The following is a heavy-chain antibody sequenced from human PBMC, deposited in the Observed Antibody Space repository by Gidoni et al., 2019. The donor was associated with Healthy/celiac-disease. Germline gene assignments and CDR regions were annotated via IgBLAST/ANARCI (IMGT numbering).Heavy chain of an antibody. J-gene: IGHJ6*04. V-gene: IGHV4-31*03. D-gene: IGHD2-2*01. CDR2: IYYSGST. CDR3: ANVGCSSTSCPVDV. CDR1: GGSISSGGYY. Sequence: QVQLQESGPGLVTPSQTLSLTCPVSGGSISSGGYYWSWIRQHPGKGLEWIGYIYYSGSTYYNPSLKSRVTISVDTSKNQFSLKLSSVTAADTAVYYCANVGCSSTSCPVDVWGKGTTVTVSS.